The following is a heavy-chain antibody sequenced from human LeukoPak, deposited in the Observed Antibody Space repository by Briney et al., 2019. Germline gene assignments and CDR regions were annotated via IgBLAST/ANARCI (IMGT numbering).Heavy chain of an antibody. CDR3: ARGPIQLWYLRKEKQRKYFDY. D-gene: IGHD5-18*01. J-gene: IGHJ4*02. V-gene: IGHV1-8*01. CDR1: GYTFTSYD. Sequence: ASVKVSCKASGYTFTSYDINWVRPATGQGLEWMGWMNPNSGNTGYAQKFQGRVTMTRNTSISTAYMELSSLRSEDTAVYYCARGPIQLWYLRKEKQRKYFDYWGQGTLVTVSS. CDR2: MNPNSGNT.